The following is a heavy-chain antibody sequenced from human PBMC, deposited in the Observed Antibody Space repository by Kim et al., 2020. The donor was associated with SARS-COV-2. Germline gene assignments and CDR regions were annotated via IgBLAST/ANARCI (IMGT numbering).Heavy chain of an antibody. Sequence: ADSVKGRLTISSDNSKNTLYLQMNSLRIEDTAVYYCAKSRQQLVPSFFDYWGQGTLVTVSS. V-gene: IGHV3-23*01. CDR3: AKSRQQLVPSFFDY. J-gene: IGHJ4*02. D-gene: IGHD6-13*01.